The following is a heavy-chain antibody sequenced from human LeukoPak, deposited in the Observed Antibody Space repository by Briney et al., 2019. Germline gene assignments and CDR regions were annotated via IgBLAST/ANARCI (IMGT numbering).Heavy chain of an antibody. V-gene: IGHV3-23*01. CDR3: AKEDYRDHTTGFDS. CDR1: GFTFSDYF. J-gene: IGHJ5*01. Sequence: GGSLRLSCAGSGFTFSDYFMTWIRQAPGRGLEWVSAITSSGGTSYIPSVRGRFIVSRDNSRNTLYLQMNGLTAEDTAIYYCAKEDYRDHTTGFDSWGQGTLVTVSS. D-gene: IGHD4-17*01. CDR2: ITSSGGT.